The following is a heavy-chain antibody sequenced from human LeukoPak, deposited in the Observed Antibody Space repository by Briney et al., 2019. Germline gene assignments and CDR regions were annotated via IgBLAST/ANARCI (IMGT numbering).Heavy chain of an antibody. J-gene: IGHJ4*02. CDR2: IKKDGSEK. Sequence: GSLRLSCSASGFTFSGYWMNWVRQAPGKGLGWVANIKKDGSEKYNVDSVKGRFTISRDNANNSLYLQMNSLRAEDTAVYYCARESKGRSKIDYWGQGTLVTVSS. CDR1: GFTFSGYW. D-gene: IGHD4-17*01. V-gene: IGHV3-7*01. CDR3: ARESKGRSKIDY.